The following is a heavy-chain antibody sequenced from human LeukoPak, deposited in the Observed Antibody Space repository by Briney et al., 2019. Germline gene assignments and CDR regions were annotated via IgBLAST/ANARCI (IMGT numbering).Heavy chain of an antibody. D-gene: IGHD6-19*01. J-gene: IGHJ3*02. Sequence: GASVKLSCKASGGTFSSYAISWVRQAPGQGLEWIGRIIPILGIANYAQKFQGRVTITADKSTSTAYMELSSLRSEDTAVYYCARLPGKWLVSLVADDAFDIWGQGTMVTVSS. V-gene: IGHV1-69*04. CDR2: IIPILGIA. CDR3: ARLPGKWLVSLVADDAFDI. CDR1: GGTFSSYA.